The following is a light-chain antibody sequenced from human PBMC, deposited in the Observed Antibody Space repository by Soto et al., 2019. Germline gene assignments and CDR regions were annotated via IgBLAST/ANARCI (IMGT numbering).Light chain of an antibody. J-gene: IGKJ1*01. CDR3: QQYVAAPRT. CDR2: GAS. Sequence: EIVLTQSPGTLSLSPRERATLSCRASQSVSNAYLASYQHKVGQSPRLIIYGASNRPPGTPDRFSGSGSGTDFYLTISRVDPEDFAVYYCQQYVAAPRTFGHATQVEV. CDR1: QSVSNAY. V-gene: IGKV3-20*01.